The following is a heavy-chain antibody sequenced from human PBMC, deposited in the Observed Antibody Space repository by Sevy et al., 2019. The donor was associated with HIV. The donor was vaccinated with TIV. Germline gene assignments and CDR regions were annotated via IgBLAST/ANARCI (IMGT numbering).Heavy chain of an antibody. CDR3: VKDISSGPARPGDY. D-gene: IGHD6-6*01. J-gene: IGHJ4*02. CDR2: ISWNSDSV. CDR1: GFIFNDHA. Sequence: GGSLRLSCAASGFIFNDHAMHWVRQAQGKGLEWVSGISWNSDSVGYADSVKGRFTISRDNAKNSLYLHMNSLRPEDTALYYCVKDISSGPARPGDYWGQGTLVTVSS. V-gene: IGHV3-9*01.